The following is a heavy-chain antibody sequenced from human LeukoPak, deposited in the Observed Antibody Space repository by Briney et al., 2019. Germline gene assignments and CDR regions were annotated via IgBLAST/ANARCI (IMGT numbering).Heavy chain of an antibody. V-gene: IGHV3-7*01. CDR2: IKEGGSEK. CDR3: ARGGSSRFGY. CDR1: GFTFSDYW. D-gene: IGHD1-26*01. Sequence: GGSLRLSCAASGFTFSDYWVHWVRHVPGKGLEWVANIKEGGSEKYYVESVKGRFTISRDNAKNSLFLQMNSLRGEDTAMYYCARGGSSRFGYWGQGTLVTVSS. J-gene: IGHJ4*02.